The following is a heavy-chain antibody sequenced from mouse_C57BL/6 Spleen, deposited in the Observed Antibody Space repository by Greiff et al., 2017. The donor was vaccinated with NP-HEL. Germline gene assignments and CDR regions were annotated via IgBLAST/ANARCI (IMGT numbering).Heavy chain of an antibody. J-gene: IGHJ1*03. D-gene: IGHD1-2*01. CDR3: ARDAARRYFDV. Sequence: EVQLVESGGGLVKPGGSLKLSCAASGFTFSSYAMSWVRQTPEKRLEWVATISDGGSYTYYSDNVKGRFTISRDNAKNNLYLQMSHLKSEDTAMYYCARDAARRYFDVWGTGTTVTVSS. CDR2: ISDGGSYT. CDR1: GFTFSSYA. V-gene: IGHV5-4*01.